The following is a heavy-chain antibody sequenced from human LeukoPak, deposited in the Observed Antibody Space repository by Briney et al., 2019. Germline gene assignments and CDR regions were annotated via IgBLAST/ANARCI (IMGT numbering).Heavy chain of an antibody. CDR2: INHNSGGK. J-gene: IGHJ5*02. Sequence: GASVKLSCKASGYTFTGYYMHWVRQPPGQGLEWMGWINHNSGGKNYAQKFQGRVTMTRDTSISTAYMELSRLRCDDTAVYYCARGGCSSTRCYIINWFDPWGQGTLVTVSS. CDR1: GYTFTGYY. D-gene: IGHD2-2*01. V-gene: IGHV1-2*02. CDR3: ARGGCSSTRCYIINWFDP.